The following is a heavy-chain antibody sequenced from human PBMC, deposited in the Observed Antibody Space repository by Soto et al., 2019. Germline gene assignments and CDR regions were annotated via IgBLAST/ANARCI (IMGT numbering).Heavy chain of an antibody. CDR3: ARDQEHVLDV. J-gene: IGHJ6*02. CDR1: GFTFSRYS. Sequence: QVQLVESGGGVVQPGRSLRLSCAASGFTFSRYSMHWVRQAPGKGLEWVAVISYDGSNKYYADFVKGRSTISRDNSENTLYLQMHSLRAEDTAVYYCARDQEHVLDVWGQGTTVTDSS. D-gene: IGHD1-1*01. CDR2: ISYDGSNK. V-gene: IGHV3-30*01.